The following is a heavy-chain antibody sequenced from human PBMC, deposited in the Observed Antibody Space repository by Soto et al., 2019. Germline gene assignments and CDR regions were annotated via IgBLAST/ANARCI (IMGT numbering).Heavy chain of an antibody. D-gene: IGHD2-15*01. CDR1: GGTFSSYA. CDR3: ARGRVRSKDIVVVVDATPNLDY. Sequence: SVKVSCKASGGTFSSYAISWVRQAPGQGLEWMGGIIPIFGTANYAQKFQGRVTITADESTSTAYMELSSLRSEDTAVYYCARGRVRSKDIVVVVDATPNLDYWGQGTLVTVSS. J-gene: IGHJ4*02. V-gene: IGHV1-69*13. CDR2: IIPIFGTA.